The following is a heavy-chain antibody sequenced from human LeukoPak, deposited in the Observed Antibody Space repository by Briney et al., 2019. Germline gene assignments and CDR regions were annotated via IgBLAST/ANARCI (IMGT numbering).Heavy chain of an antibody. CDR3: AREVWQQLVRVIDY. V-gene: IGHV4-4*07. J-gene: IGHJ4*02. CDR1: GGSISSYY. CDR2: IYTSGST. Sequence: PSETLSFTCTVSGGSISSYYWSWIRQPAGKGLEWIGRIYTSGSTNYNPSLKSRVTMSVDTSKNQFSLKLSSVTAADTAVYYCAREVWQQLVRVIDYWGQGTLVTVSS. D-gene: IGHD6-13*01.